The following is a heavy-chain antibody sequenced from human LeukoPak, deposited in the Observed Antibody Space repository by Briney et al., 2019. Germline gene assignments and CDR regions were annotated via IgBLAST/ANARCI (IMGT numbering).Heavy chain of an antibody. V-gene: IGHV3-15*01. CDR3: TTGGDDSSGYYGIY. Sequence: GGSLRLSCAASGFTFSNAWMSWVRQAPGKGLEWVGRIKSKTDGGTTDYAAPVKGRFTISRDDSKNTLYLQMNSLKTEDTAVYYCTTGGDDSSGYYGIYWGQGTLVTVSS. J-gene: IGHJ4*02. CDR1: GFTFSNAW. D-gene: IGHD3-22*01. CDR2: IKSKTDGGTT.